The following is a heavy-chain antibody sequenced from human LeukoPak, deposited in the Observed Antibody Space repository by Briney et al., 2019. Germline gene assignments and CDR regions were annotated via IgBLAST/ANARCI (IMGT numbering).Heavy chain of an antibody. V-gene: IGHV3-21*04. Sequence: PGGSLRLSCAASGFTFSSYSMNWVRQAPGKGLEWVSSISSSSTNIYYADSVKGRFTISRDNSKNTLYLQMNSLRADDTAMYYCARGYCSGGSCSKFDYWGQGTLVTVSS. CDR3: ARGYCSGGSCSKFDY. J-gene: IGHJ4*02. CDR1: GFTFSSYS. D-gene: IGHD2-15*01. CDR2: ISSSSTNI.